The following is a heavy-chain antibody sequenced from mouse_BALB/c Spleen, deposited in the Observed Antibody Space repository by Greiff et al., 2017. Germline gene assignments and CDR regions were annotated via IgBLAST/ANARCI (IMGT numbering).Heavy chain of an antibody. J-gene: IGHJ1*01. V-gene: IGHV2-2*02. CDR3: ARNYYGSSYYWYFDV. CDR1: GFSLTSYG. CDR2: IWSGGST. Sequence: VKLQESGPGLVQPSQSLSITCTVSGFSLTSYGVHWVRQSPGKGLEWLGVIWSGGSTDYNAAFISRLSISKDNSKSQVFFKMNSLQANDTAIYYCARNYYGSSYYWYFDVWGAGTTVTVSS. D-gene: IGHD1-1*01.